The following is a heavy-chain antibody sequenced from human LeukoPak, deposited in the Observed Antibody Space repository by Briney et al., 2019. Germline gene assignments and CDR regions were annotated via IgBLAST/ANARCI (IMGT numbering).Heavy chain of an antibody. CDR2: IYDSGST. J-gene: IGHJ3*02. CDR1: GGSISSYY. V-gene: IGHV4-59*01. Sequence: SETLSLTCTVSGGSISSYYWSWIRQPPGKGLEWIGYIYDSGSTNYNPSLKSRVTISVDTSKNQFSLKVSSVAAADTAVYYCASLTTADAFDIWGQGTMVTVSS. D-gene: IGHD3-22*01. CDR3: ASLTTADAFDI.